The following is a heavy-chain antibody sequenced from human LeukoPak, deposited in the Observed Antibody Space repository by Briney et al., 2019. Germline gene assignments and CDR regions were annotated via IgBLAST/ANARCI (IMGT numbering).Heavy chain of an antibody. CDR3: ARVPHIVVVTATDAFDI. J-gene: IGHJ3*02. V-gene: IGHV3-48*01. CDR2: ITSSSNSI. CDR1: GFTFSSYS. Sequence: PGRSLRLSCVASGFTFSSYSMNWVRQAPGKGLEWISYITSSSNSIYYADSVKGRFTISRDNAKNSLYLQMNSLRAEDTAVYYCARVPHIVVVTATDAFDIWGQGTMVTVSS. D-gene: IGHD2-21*02.